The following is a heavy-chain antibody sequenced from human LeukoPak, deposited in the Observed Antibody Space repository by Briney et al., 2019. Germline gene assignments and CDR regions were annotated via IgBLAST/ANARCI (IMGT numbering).Heavy chain of an antibody. Sequence: ASVKVSCKASGYTFTSYGISWVRQAPGQGLEWMGWISAYNGNTNYAQKLQGRVTMTTDTSTSTAYMELRSLRSDDTAVYYCARDLQAYGYCSSTSCPEFDYWGQGTLVTVSS. CDR1: GYTFTSYG. D-gene: IGHD2-2*03. V-gene: IGHV1-18*01. CDR3: ARDLQAYGYCSSTSCPEFDY. J-gene: IGHJ4*02. CDR2: ISAYNGNT.